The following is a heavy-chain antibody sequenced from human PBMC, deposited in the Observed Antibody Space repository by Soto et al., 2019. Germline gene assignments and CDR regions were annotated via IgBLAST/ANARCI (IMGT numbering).Heavy chain of an antibody. V-gene: IGHV4-59*08. D-gene: IGHD1-26*01. CDR2: IYYSGST. CDR3: ARWRAGPPVITKVGASLYFDY. CDR1: GGSISSYY. Sequence: SETLSLTCTVSGGSISSYYWSWIRQPPGKGLEWIGYIYYSGSTNYNPSLKSRVTISVDTSKNQFSLKLSSVTAADTAVYYCARWRAGPPVITKVGASLYFDYWGKGTLVTVSS. J-gene: IGHJ4*02.